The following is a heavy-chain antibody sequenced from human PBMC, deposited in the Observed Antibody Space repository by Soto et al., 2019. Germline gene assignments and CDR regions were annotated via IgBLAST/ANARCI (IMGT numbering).Heavy chain of an antibody. CDR2: IYSGGST. D-gene: IGHD3-22*01. CDR3: ARDLGDSSAEYAFDI. J-gene: IGHJ3*02. V-gene: IGHV3-53*01. CDR1: GFTVSSNY. Sequence: GGSLRLSCAASGFTVSSNYMSWVRQAPGKGLEWVSVIYSGGSTYYADSVKGRFTISRDNSKNTLYLQMNSLRAEDTAVYYCARDLGDSSAEYAFDIWGQGTMVTVSS.